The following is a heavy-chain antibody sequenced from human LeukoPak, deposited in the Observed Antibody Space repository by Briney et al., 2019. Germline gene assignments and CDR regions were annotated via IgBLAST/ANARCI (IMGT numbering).Heavy chain of an antibody. D-gene: IGHD3-10*01. CDR1: GGSISSYY. V-gene: IGHV4-59*01. Sequence: PSGTLSLTCTLSGGSISSYYWCWIRQPPGRGLEWVGHIYYSVSTNYNPSLKSRVTISVDTSKNQFSRKLSSVTTADTAVYNCARAHYRGSRSYLVVAFDIWGQGTMVTVSS. CDR3: ARAHYRGSRSYLVVAFDI. CDR2: IYYSVST. J-gene: IGHJ3*02.